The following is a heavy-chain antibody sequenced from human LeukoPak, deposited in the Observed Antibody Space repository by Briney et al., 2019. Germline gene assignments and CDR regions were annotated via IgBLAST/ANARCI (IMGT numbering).Heavy chain of an antibody. J-gene: IGHJ6*03. CDR3: ARTTEGYCRGRSCYSYYYYMDV. CDR1: GGSISSYY. V-gene: IGHV4-59*01. D-gene: IGHD2-15*01. Sequence: SETLCLTCTVSGGSISSYYWSWIRQPPGKGLEWIGYIYYSGSTNYNPSLKSRVTISVDTSKNQFSLKLRSVTAADTAVYYCARTTEGYCRGRSCYSYYYYMDVWGKGTTVTVSS. CDR2: IYYSGST.